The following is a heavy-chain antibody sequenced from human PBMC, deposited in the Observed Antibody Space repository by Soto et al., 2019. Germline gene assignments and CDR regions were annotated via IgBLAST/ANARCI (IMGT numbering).Heavy chain of an antibody. J-gene: IGHJ4*02. CDR2: ISGSGGST. CDR3: AKDLRPVTHFDY. V-gene: IGHV3-23*01. CDR1: GFTFSSYA. Sequence: EVQLLESGGGLVQPGGPLRLSCAASGFTFSSYAMSWVRQAPGKGLEWVSAISGSGGSTYYADSVKGRFTISRDNSKNTLYLQMNSLRAEDTAVYYCAKDLRPVTHFDYWGQGTLVTVSS. D-gene: IGHD4-17*01.